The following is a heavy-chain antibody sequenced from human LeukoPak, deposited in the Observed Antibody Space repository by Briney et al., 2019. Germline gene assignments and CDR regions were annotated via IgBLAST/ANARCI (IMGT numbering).Heavy chain of an antibody. V-gene: IGHV1-69*01. J-gene: IGHJ3*02. CDR1: GGTFSSYA. CDR2: IIPIFGTA. D-gene: IGHD3-22*01. Sequence: ASVKVSCKASGGTFSSYAISWVRQAPGQGLEWMGGIIPIFGTANYAQKFQGRVTITADESTSTAYMELSSLRSEDTAVYYCARGQWGGYYDSSGYRSYKNGAFDIWGQGTMVTVSS. CDR3: ARGQWGGYYDSSGYRSYKNGAFDI.